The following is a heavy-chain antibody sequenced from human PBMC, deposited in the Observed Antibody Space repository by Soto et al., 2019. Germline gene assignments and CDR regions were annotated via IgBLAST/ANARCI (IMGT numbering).Heavy chain of an antibody. CDR1: GGSISSSSYY. Sequence: PSETLSLTCTVSGGSISSSSYYWGWIRQPPGKGLEWIGSIYYSGSTYYNPSLKSRVTISVDTSKNRFSLKLSSVTAADTAVYYCASRLFTFGGVIVTSVLDAFDIWGQGTMVTVSS. J-gene: IGHJ3*02. D-gene: IGHD3-16*02. CDR2: IYYSGST. V-gene: IGHV4-39*01. CDR3: ASRLFTFGGVIVTSVLDAFDI.